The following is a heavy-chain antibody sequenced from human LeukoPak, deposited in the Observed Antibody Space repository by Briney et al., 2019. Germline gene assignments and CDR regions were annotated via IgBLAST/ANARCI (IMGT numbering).Heavy chain of an antibody. CDR2: ISGSGGST. J-gene: IGHJ4*02. D-gene: IGHD1-26*01. Sequence: GGSLRLSCAASGFTFSSYAMSWVRQAPGKGLEWVSAISGSGGSTYYADSVKGRFTISRDNSKNTLYLQMNSLRAEDTAVYYCARSIGGSSDFDYWGQGTLVTVS. CDR3: ARSIGGSSDFDY. CDR1: GFTFSSYA. V-gene: IGHV3-23*01.